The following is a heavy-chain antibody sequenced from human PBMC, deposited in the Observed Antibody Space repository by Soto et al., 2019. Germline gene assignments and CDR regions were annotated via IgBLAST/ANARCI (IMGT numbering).Heavy chain of an antibody. D-gene: IGHD1-26*01. V-gene: IGHV1-69*02. Sequence: QVHLVQSGPEVKKPGSSVKVSCKASGGTFSSHSISWIRQAPGQGLEWMGRVVPVLNVADYAQKFQXXVTITADTSTNTAYLDMSSLGSEDTAVYFRARGLASATIASWGQGTLVSVSS. CDR1: GGTFSSHS. J-gene: IGHJ4*02. CDR3: ARGLASATIAS. CDR2: VVPVLNVA.